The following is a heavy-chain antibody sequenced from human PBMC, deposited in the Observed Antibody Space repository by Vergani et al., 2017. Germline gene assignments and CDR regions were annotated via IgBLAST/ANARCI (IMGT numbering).Heavy chain of an antibody. D-gene: IGHD5-12*01. CDR2: FDPEDGET. CDR3: ATPRLRFSYYYYYGMDV. CDR1: GGTFSSYT. V-gene: IGHV1-24*01. J-gene: IGHJ6*02. Sequence: QVQLVQSGAEVKKPGSSVKVSCKASGGTFSSYTISWVRQAPGQGLEWMGGFDPEDGETIYAQKFQGRVTMTEDTSTDTAYMELSSLRSEDTAVYYCATPRLRFSYYYYYGMDVWGQGTSVIVSS.